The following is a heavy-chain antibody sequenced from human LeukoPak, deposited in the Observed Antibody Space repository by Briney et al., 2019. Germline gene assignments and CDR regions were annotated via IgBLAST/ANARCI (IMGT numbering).Heavy chain of an antibody. CDR2: ISRNGDIT. CDR3: ATGSTAVAGTKY. D-gene: IGHD6-19*01. Sequence: GGSLRLSCAAAGFTFSTYGMNRVRQAPGRGLDWVSTISRNGDITYYADSVKGRFTISRDNSKNTLYLQMNSLRAEDTAIYSCATGSTAVAGTKYWGQGILVTVSS. CDR1: GFTFSTYG. J-gene: IGHJ4*02. V-gene: IGHV3-23*01.